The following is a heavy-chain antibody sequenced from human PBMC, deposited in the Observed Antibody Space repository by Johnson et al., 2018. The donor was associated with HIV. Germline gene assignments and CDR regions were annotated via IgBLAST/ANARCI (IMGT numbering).Heavy chain of an antibody. J-gene: IGHJ3*02. D-gene: IGHD3/OR15-3a*01. CDR3: AMGTGDHDAFDI. V-gene: IGHV3-30-3*01. Sequence: VQLVESGGGVVQPGRSLRLSCAASGFTFSSYAMHWVRQAPGKGLEWVAVISYDGSNTYYADSVKGRFTISRDNSKTTLYLQMNSLRAEDTAVYYCAMGTGDHDAFDIWGQGTMVTVSS. CDR2: ISYDGSNT. CDR1: GFTFSSYA.